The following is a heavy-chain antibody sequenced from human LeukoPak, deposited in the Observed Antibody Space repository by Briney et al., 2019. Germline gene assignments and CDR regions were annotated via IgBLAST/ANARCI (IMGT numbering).Heavy chain of an antibody. D-gene: IGHD1-14*01. Sequence: GGSLRLSCAASGFTFSRDWMTWVRQAPGKGLEWVANIKEDGSERYYVDSVKGRFIISRDNSKNTLYLQMNSLRAEDTAVYYCAKDRSGRESGNQRDDYWGQGTLVTVSS. J-gene: IGHJ4*02. CDR1: GFTFSRDW. CDR3: AKDRSGRESGNQRDDY. CDR2: IKEDGSER. V-gene: IGHV3-7*01.